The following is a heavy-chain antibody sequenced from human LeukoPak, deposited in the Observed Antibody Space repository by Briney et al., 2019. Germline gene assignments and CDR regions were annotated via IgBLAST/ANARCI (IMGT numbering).Heavy chain of an antibody. D-gene: IGHD3-16*01. J-gene: IGHJ6*03. Sequence: GGSLRLSCAASGSTFSTFAMIWVRQPPGKGLEWVSSIFPSGGEIHYADSVKGRFTISRDNSKNTLYLQMNSLRVEDTAVYYCAKAPRFGDHATEYYYYYMHVWGKGTTVTVSS. CDR3: AKAPRFGDHATEYYYYYMHV. CDR2: IFPSGGEI. V-gene: IGHV3-23*01. CDR1: GSTFSTFA.